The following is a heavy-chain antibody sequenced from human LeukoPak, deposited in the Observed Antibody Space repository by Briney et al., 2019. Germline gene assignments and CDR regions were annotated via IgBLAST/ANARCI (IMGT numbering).Heavy chain of an antibody. V-gene: IGHV3-30*02. Sequence: PGRSLRLSCAASGFTFSSYGMHWVRQAPGKGLEWVAFIRYDGSNKYYADSVKGRFTISRDNSKNTLYLQMNSLRAEDTAVYYCAKGNALSGSLIEMDTTIDGLPDYWGQGTLVTVSS. CDR2: IRYDGSNK. CDR3: AKGNALSGSLIEMDTTIDGLPDY. D-gene: IGHD1-26*01. CDR1: GFTFSSYG. J-gene: IGHJ4*02.